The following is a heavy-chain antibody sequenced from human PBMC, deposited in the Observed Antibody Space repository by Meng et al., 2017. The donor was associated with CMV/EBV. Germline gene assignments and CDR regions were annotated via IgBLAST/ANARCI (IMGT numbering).Heavy chain of an antibody. CDR2: IRYDGSNK. V-gene: IGHV3-30*02. CDR3: AKRSRPDY. J-gene: IGHJ4*02. Sequence: GESLKISCAASGFTFSDYYMSWIRQAPGKGLEWVAFIRYDGSNKYYADSVKGRFTISRDNSKNTLYLQMNSLRAEDTAVYYCAKRSRPDYWGQGTLVTVSS. CDR1: GFTFSDYY.